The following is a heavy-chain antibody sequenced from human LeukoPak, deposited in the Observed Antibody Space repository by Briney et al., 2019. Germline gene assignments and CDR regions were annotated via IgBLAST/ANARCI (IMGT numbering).Heavy chain of an antibody. CDR3: ARDKNRAFDY. CDR1: GDSITSYY. Sequence: SETLSLTCIVSGDSITSYYWNWIRQPPGKGLEWIGYIYYSGNTNYNPSLKSRVTMSVDTSKNQLTLTLSSVTAADTAVYYCARDKNRAFDYWGQGTLVTVSS. J-gene: IGHJ4*02. CDR2: IYYSGNT. V-gene: IGHV4-59*01.